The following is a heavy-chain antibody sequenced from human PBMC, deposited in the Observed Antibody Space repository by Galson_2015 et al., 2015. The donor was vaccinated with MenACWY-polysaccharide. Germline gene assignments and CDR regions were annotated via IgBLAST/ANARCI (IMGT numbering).Heavy chain of an antibody. CDR3: ARDEISKRSGKYYYYGMDV. CDR2: ITSYNGDI. Sequence: SVKVSCKASGNLFANFAISWVRQAPGRGLEWMGWITSYNGDIDYAKKFQGRISMTTDASTRTAYMELRSLTSDDTAVYYCARDEISKRSGKYYYYGMDVWGQGTTVTVSS. CDR1: GNLFANFA. V-gene: IGHV1-18*01. J-gene: IGHJ6*02. D-gene: IGHD3-3*01.